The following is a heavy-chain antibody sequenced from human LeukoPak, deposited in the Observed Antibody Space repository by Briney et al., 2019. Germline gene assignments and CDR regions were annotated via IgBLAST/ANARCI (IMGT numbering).Heavy chain of an antibody. J-gene: IGHJ4*02. Sequence: PGGSLRLSCAASGFIVSSNYMSWVRQAPGKGLEWVSAISGSGVSTYYADSVKGRFTVSRDNSKNTLYLQMSSLRAEDTAVYYCAKDERNWNYNLASQTYDWGQGTLVTVSS. D-gene: IGHD1-7*01. CDR2: ISGSGVST. CDR3: AKDERNWNYNLASQTYD. V-gene: IGHV3-23*01. CDR1: GFIVSSNY.